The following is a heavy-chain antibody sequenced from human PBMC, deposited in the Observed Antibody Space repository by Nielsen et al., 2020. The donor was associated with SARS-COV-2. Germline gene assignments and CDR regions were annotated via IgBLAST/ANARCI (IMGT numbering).Heavy chain of an antibody. D-gene: IGHD6-25*01. V-gene: IGHV1-18*01. J-gene: IGHJ6*03. Sequence: ASVKVSCKASGYTFSTYGISWVRQAPGQGLEWMGWISAYNGDTNYAQNFEGRVTMTTDTSTSTAYMELRSLTSDDTAVYYCARRLYYFYYMDVWGKGTTVTVSS. CDR3: ARRLYYFYYMDV. CDR2: ISAYNGDT. CDR1: GYTFSTYG.